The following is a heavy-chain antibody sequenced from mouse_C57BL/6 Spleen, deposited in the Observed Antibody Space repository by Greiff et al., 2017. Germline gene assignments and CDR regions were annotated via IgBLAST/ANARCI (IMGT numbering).Heavy chain of an antibody. V-gene: IGHV1-4*01. Sequence: QVQLQQSGAELARPGASVKMSCKASGYTFTSYTMHWVKQRPGQGLEWIGYINPSSGYTKYNQKFKDKATLTADKSSSTAYMQLSSLTSEDSAVYYCASSYYYGSSPYWYFDVWGTGTTVTVSS. CDR2: INPSSGYT. D-gene: IGHD1-1*01. CDR3: ASSYYYGSSPYWYFDV. CDR1: GYTFTSYT. J-gene: IGHJ1*03.